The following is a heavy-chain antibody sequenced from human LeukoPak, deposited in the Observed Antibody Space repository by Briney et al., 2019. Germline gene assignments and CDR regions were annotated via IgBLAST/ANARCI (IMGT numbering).Heavy chain of an antibody. D-gene: IGHD5-18*01. J-gene: IGHJ4*02. Sequence: SETLSLTCAVSGGSISSGGYSWSWIRQPPGKGLEWIGYIYHSGSTCYNPSLKSRVTISVDRSKNQFSLKLSSVTAADTAVYYCARANTAMVNFDYWGQGTLVTVSS. CDR1: GGSISSGGYS. V-gene: IGHV4-30-2*01. CDR2: IYHSGST. CDR3: ARANTAMVNFDY.